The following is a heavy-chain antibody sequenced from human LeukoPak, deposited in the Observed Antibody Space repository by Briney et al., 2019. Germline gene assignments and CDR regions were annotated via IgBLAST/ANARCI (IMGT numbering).Heavy chain of an antibody. D-gene: IGHD2-2*01. J-gene: IGHJ5*02. CDR3: ARLGYCSSTSCFFKWFDP. CDR2: LNHSGST. CDR1: GGSFSGYY. V-gene: IGHV4-34*01. Sequence: SETLSLTCAVYGGSFSGYYWSWIRQPPGKGLEWIGELNHSGSTNYNPSLKSRVTISVDTSKNQFSLKLSSVTAADTAVYYCARLGYCSSTSCFFKWFDPWGQGTLVTVSS.